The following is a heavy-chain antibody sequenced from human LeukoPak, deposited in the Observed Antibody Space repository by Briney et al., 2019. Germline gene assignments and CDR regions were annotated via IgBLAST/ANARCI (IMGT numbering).Heavy chain of an antibody. J-gene: IGHJ3*02. V-gene: IGHV4-39*01. D-gene: IGHD6-19*01. CDR2: IYYSGST. CDR3: VYSSGWYDIDAFDI. Sequence: SETLSLTCTVSGGSISSSSYYWGWIRQPPGKGLVWIGSIYYSGSTYYNPSLKSRVTISVDTSKNQFSLKLSSVTAADTAVYYCVYSSGWYDIDAFDIWGQGTMNTVSS. CDR1: GGSISSSSYY.